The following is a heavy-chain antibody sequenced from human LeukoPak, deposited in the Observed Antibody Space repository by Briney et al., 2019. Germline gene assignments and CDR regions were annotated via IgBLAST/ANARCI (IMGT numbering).Heavy chain of an antibody. CDR3: ARGEYCSSTSCYFFSWFDP. J-gene: IGHJ5*02. CDR2: INHSGST. CDR1: GGSFSGYY. V-gene: IGHV4-34*01. D-gene: IGHD2-2*01. Sequence: PSETLSLTCAVYGGSFSGYYWSWIRQPPGKGLEWIGEINHSGSTNYNPSLKSRVTISVDTSKNQFSLKLSSVTAADTAVYYCARGEYCSSTSCYFFSWFDPWGQGTLVTVSS.